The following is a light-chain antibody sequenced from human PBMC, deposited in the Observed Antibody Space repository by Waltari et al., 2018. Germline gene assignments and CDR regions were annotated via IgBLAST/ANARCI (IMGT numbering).Light chain of an antibody. CDR3: QQRKIWPPIT. CDR1: QSVDIY. Sequence: ETVLTQSPATLSLSPGERATLSCRPSQSVDIYLAWYQQKPGQAPRLLIYDASNRAAGIPARFSGSGSGTDFTLTISSLESEDFAVYYCQQRKIWPPITFGQGTRLEIK. J-gene: IGKJ5*01. CDR2: DAS. V-gene: IGKV3-11*01.